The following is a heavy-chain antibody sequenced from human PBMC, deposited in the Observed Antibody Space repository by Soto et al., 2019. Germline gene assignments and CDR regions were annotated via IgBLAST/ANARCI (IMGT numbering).Heavy chain of an antibody. J-gene: IGHJ6*02. V-gene: IGHV5-51*01. Sequence: GESLKISCKGSGYSFTSYWIGWVRQMPGKGLGWMGIIYPGDSDTRYSPSFQGQVTISADKSISTAYLQWSSLKASDTAMYYCASTSHYYYYGMDVWGQGTTVTVSS. CDR2: IYPGDSDT. CDR1: GYSFTSYW. CDR3: ASTSHYYYYGMDV.